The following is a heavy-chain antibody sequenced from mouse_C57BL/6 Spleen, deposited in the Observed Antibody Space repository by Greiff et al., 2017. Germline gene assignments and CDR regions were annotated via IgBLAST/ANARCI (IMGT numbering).Heavy chain of an antibody. Sequence: QVQLQQSGAELVRPGTSVKVSCKASGYAFTNYLIEWVKQRPGQGLEWIGVINPGSGGTNYNEKFKGNATLTADKSSSTAYMQLSSLTSEDSAVYFCARSRGDGNLYYAMDYWGQGTSVTVSS. CDR2: INPGSGGT. CDR3: ARSRGDGNLYYAMDY. J-gene: IGHJ4*01. CDR1: GYAFTNYL. V-gene: IGHV1-54*01. D-gene: IGHD2-1*01.